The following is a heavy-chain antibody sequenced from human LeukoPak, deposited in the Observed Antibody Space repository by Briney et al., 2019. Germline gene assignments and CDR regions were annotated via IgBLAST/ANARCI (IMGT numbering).Heavy chain of an antibody. CDR1: GYTFTSYY. CDR2: ISAYNGNT. Sequence: ASVKVSCKASGYTFTSYYMHWVRQAPGQGLKWMGWISAYNGNTNYAQKLQGRVTMTTDTSTSTAYMELRSLRSDDTAVYYCARDYNSLFDYWGQGTLVTVSS. D-gene: IGHD3-10*01. V-gene: IGHV1-18*04. J-gene: IGHJ4*02. CDR3: ARDYNSLFDY.